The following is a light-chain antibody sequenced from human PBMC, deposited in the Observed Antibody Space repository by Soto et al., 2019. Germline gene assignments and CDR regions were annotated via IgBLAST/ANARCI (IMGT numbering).Light chain of an antibody. V-gene: IGLV1-44*01. CDR1: SSNIGSNP. J-gene: IGLJ3*02. CDR2: SDN. Sequence: QSVLTQPPSASGTPGQRVTISCSGSSSNIGSNPINWYQQLPGTAPKLLIYSDNQRPSGVPDRFSGSKSGTSASLAISGLQSDDEADYYCAAWDDSLHGPMMFGGGTQLTVL. CDR3: AAWDDSLHGPMM.